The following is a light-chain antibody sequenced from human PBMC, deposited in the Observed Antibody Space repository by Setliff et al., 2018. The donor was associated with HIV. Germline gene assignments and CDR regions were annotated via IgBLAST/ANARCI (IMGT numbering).Light chain of an antibody. J-gene: IGLJ3*02. V-gene: IGLV1-51*01. CDR2: DNY. CDR3: GTWDSSLSVGV. CDR1: RSNIADNF. Sequence: TQPPSVSAAPGQKVTISCSGSRSNIADNFVSWYQQLPGTAPKLFIYDNYKRPSGIPDRFSGSKSGTSATLVITGLQPGDEADYYCGTWDSSLSVGVFGGGTQLTVL.